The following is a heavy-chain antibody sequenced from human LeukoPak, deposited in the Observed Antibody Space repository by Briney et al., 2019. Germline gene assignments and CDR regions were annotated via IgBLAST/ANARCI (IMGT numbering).Heavy chain of an antibody. CDR3: ASAGHYDSSGYYYQS. Sequence: SETLSLTCAVYGGSFSGYYWSWIRQPPGKGLEWMGEINHSGSTNYNPPLKSRVTISVETSKNQFSLKLSSVTAADTAVYYCASAGHYDSSGYYYQSWGQGTLVTVSS. CDR1: GGSFSGYY. V-gene: IGHV4-34*01. D-gene: IGHD3-22*01. CDR2: INHSGST. J-gene: IGHJ5*02.